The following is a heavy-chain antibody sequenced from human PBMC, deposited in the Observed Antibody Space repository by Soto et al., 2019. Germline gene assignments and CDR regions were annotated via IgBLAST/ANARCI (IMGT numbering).Heavy chain of an antibody. CDR3: AKDGAPRYCTRSSCHPAGAY. CDR1: GFTFTNYG. Sequence: QVQLVEYGGDVVQPGTSLRLSCAGSGFTFTNYGLHWVRQAPGKGLEWVAAISYDGSNEYYADSVKGRFTISRDYSKKMLYLQMDSLRPEDTAVYYCAKDGAPRYCTRSSCHPAGAYWGQGTLVTVSS. J-gene: IGHJ4*02. V-gene: IGHV3-30*18. CDR2: ISYDGSNE. D-gene: IGHD2-2*01.